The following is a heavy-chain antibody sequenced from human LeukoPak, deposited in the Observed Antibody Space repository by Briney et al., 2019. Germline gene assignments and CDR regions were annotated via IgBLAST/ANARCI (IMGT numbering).Heavy chain of an antibody. J-gene: IGHJ4*02. CDR1: GDSISSYY. V-gene: IGHV4-4*07. Sequence: PSETLSLTCTVSGDSISSYYWSWIRQPPGKGLEWIGRIYTSGSTNYNPSLKSRVTMSVDTSKNQFYLKLSSVTAADTAVYFCARSAEAEYYYDSSGLWEYWGQGTLVTVSS. CDR3: ARSAEAEYYYDSSGLWEY. CDR2: IYTSGST. D-gene: IGHD3-22*01.